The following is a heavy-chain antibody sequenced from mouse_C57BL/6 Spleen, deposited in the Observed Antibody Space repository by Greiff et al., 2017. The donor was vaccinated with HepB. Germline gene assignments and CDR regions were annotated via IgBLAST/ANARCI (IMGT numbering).Heavy chain of an antibody. V-gene: IGHV1-82*01. CDR1: GYAFSSSW. Sequence: VKLMESGPELVKPGASVKISCKASGYAFSSSWMNWVKQRPGKGLEWIGRIYPGDGDTNYNGKFKGKATLTADKSSSTAYMQLSSLTSEDSAVYFCANYGRYYYAMDYWGQGTSVTVSS. D-gene: IGHD2-1*01. J-gene: IGHJ4*01. CDR2: IYPGDGDT. CDR3: ANYGRYYYAMDY.